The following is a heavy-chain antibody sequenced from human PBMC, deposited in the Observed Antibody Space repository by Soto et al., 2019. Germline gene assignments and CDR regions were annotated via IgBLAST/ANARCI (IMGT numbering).Heavy chain of an antibody. CDR3: AKSIAVAAGWFDP. V-gene: IGHV3-30*18. Sequence: GGSLRLSCAASGFTFSSYGMHWVRQAPGRGLEWLAFISYGGRNEYYAESEKGRFTISRDNSKNTLYLQMDSLRPEDTAVYYCAKSIAVAAGWFDPWGQGALVTVSS. CDR2: ISYGGRNE. J-gene: IGHJ5*02. CDR1: GFTFSSYG. D-gene: IGHD6-19*01.